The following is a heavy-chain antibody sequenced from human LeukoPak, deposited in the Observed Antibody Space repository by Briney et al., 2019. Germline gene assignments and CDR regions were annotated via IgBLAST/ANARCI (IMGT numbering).Heavy chain of an antibody. CDR1: GYSFSTYW. V-gene: IGHV5-51*01. J-gene: IGHJ4*02. CDR3: ARSFGY. Sequence: GESLKISCKGSGYSFSTYWIAWVRQMPGKGLEWMGIIYPDDSDTRYSPSFQGQVTISADKSISIAYLQWGSLKASDTAMYYCARSFGYWGQGTLVTVSS. CDR2: IYPDDSDT.